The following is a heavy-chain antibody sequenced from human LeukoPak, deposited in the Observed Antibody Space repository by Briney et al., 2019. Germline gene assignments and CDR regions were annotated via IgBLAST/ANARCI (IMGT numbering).Heavy chain of an antibody. Sequence: PGGSLRLSCAASGFSFSSYTMNWDRQAPGKGLEWVSIISSSSSYIYYADSVKGRFTISRDNAKNALYLQMNSLRVEDTAVYYCARDGRCGGDCYASWGQGTLVTVSS. CDR3: ARDGRCGGDCYAS. V-gene: IGHV3-21*01. CDR2: ISSSSSYI. D-gene: IGHD2-21*02. J-gene: IGHJ4*02. CDR1: GFSFSSYT.